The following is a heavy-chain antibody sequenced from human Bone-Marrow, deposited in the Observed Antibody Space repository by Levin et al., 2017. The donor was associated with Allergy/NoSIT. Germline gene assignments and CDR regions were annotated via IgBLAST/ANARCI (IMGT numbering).Heavy chain of an antibody. CDR3: ATRARWLVSIDC. V-gene: IGHV1-24*01. D-gene: IGHD6-19*01. J-gene: IGHJ6*01. Sequence: ASVKVSCKVSGHTLSELTMHWVRQAPGKGLEWVGGYDPEAVERVFAQKFQGRVTLVDDTSTNTAYMEFRSLTSEDTAVYFCATRARWLVSIDCWGQGTPVTVSS. CDR2: YDPEAVER. CDR1: GHTLSELT.